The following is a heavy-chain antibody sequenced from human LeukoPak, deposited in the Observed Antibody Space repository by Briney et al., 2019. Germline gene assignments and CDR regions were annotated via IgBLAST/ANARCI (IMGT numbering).Heavy chain of an antibody. V-gene: IGHV3-23*01. CDR3: ARDSCSSTSCYAGEFDY. CDR2: ISGSGDTT. Sequence: GGSLRLSCAASGFLFSSYAMSWVRQAPGKGLEWVSVISGSGDTTYCATSVKGRFTISRDNAKNSLYLQMNSLRAEDTAVYYCARDSCSSTSCYAGEFDYWGQGTLVTVSS. D-gene: IGHD2-2*01. CDR1: GFLFSSYA. J-gene: IGHJ4*02.